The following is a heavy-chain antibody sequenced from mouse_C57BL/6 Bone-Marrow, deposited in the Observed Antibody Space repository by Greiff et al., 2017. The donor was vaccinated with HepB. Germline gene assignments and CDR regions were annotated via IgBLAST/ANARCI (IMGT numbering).Heavy chain of an antibody. Sequence: EVKVVESGGDLVKPGGSLKLSCAASGFTFSSYGMSWVRQTPDKRLEWVATISSGGSYTYYPDSVKGRFTISRDNAKNTLYLQMSSLKSEDTAMYYCARQDSYFDYWGQGTTLTVSS. V-gene: IGHV5-6*01. J-gene: IGHJ2*01. CDR2: ISSGGSYT. CDR1: GFTFSSYG. D-gene: IGHD2-12*01. CDR3: ARQDSYFDY.